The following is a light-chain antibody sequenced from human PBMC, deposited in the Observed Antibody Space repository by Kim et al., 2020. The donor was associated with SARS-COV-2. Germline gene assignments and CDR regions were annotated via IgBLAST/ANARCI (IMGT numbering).Light chain of an antibody. CDR1: QSVNNF. Sequence: LSPGDSATLSCRASQSVNNFLAWYQAKPGQAPRLLIYDASKRVSGVPARFSGSGSGTDFTLTISSLETEDFALYYCQQRTAWPPTFGQGTKVDIK. V-gene: IGKV3-11*01. CDR2: DAS. J-gene: IGKJ1*01. CDR3: QQRTAWPPT.